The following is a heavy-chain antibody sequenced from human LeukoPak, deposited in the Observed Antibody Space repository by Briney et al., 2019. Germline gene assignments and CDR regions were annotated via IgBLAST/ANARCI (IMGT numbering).Heavy chain of an antibody. CDR2: ISYDGSNK. Sequence: GGSLRFSCAASGFTFSSYGMHGVRQAPGKGLEWVAVISYDGSNKYYADSVKGRFTISRDNSKNTLYLQMNSLRAEDTAVYYCANEGETRGIDYWGQGTLVTVSS. V-gene: IGHV3-30*18. CDR3: ANEGETRGIDY. J-gene: IGHJ4*02. D-gene: IGHD2-2*01. CDR1: GFTFSSYG.